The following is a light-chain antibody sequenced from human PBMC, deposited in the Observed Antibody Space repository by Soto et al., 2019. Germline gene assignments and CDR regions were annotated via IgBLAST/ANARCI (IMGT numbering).Light chain of an antibody. Sequence: DIPMTQSPSTLSASVGDRVTITCRASQSISTWLAWYQQKPGKAPKLLIYDASSLESGVPSRFSGSGSGTEFTLTISSLQPDDFATYYCLQLNTYPWTFGQGTKVEIK. CDR1: QSISTW. J-gene: IGKJ1*01. CDR3: LQLNTYPWT. CDR2: DAS. V-gene: IGKV1-5*01.